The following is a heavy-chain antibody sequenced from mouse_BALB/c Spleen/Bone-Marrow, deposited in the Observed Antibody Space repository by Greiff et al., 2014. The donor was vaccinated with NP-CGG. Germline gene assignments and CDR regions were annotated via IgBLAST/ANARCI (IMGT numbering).Heavy chain of an antibody. D-gene: IGHD1-1*01. CDR1: GFNIKDTY. V-gene: IGHV14-3*02. CDR2: IDPANGNT. CDR3: ASYYYGSSDGFAY. J-gene: IGHJ3*01. Sequence: VQLKQSGAELVKPGASVKLSCTASGFNIKDTYMHWVKQRPEKGLEWIGRIDPANGNTKYDPKFQGKATITADTSSNTAYLQLSSLTSEDTAVYYCASYYYGSSDGFAYWGQGTLVTVSA.